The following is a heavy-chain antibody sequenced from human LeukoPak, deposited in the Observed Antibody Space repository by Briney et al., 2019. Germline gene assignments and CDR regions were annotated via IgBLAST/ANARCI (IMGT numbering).Heavy chain of an antibody. V-gene: IGHV3-7*01. CDR2: IKQDGSEK. J-gene: IGHJ4*02. D-gene: IGHD4-17*01. CDR3: ATSHDYGDYADY. CDR1: GFTFSSYG. Sequence: PGGSLRLSCAASGFTFSSYGMHWVRQAPGKGLEWVANIKQDGSEKYYVDSVKGRFTISRDNAKNSLYLQMNSLRAEDTAVYYCATSHDYGDYADYWGQGTLVTVSS.